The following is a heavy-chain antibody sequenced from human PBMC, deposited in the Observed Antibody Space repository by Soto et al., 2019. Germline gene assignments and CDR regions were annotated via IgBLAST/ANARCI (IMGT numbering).Heavy chain of an antibody. CDR3: AKAVSGSPIHYYYYYGMDV. CDR1: GFTFSSYA. D-gene: IGHD1-26*01. Sequence: GGSLRLSCAASGFTFSSYAMSWVRQAPGKGLEWVSAISGSGGSTYYADSGKGRFTISRDNSKNTLYLQMNSLRAEDTAVYYCAKAVSGSPIHYYYYYGMDVWGQGTTVTVSS. J-gene: IGHJ6*02. CDR2: ISGSGGST. V-gene: IGHV3-23*01.